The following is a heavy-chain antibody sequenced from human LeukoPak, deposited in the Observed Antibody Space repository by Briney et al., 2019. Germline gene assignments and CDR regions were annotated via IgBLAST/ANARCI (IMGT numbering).Heavy chain of an antibody. CDR3: AKGGYSNGRYYYYYMDV. D-gene: IGHD5-18*01. CDR1: GFTFSNHY. J-gene: IGHJ6*03. CDR2: FSFNGEST. V-gene: IGHV3-23*01. Sequence: GGSLRLSCAASGFTFSNHYMSWIRQAPGKGLEWVSSFSFNGESTYYADSAKGRFTISRDNSKNTLYLQMNSLRAEDTAVYYCAKGGYSNGRYYYYYMDVWGEGTTVTVSS.